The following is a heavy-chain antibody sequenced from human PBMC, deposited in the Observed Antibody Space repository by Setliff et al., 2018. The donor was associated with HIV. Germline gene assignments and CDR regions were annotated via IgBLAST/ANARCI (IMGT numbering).Heavy chain of an antibody. J-gene: IGHJ3*02. CDR3: ARGARDMIVVIGGDAFDI. CDR1: GGTFSSYA. Sequence: SVKVSCKASGGTFSSYAISWVRQAPGQGLQWMGGIIPIVGIANYVQKFQGRVTITANKSTSTVYMEFSSLRSEDTAVYYCARGARDMIVVIGGDAFDIWGQGTMVTVSS. D-gene: IGHD3-22*01. CDR2: IIPIVGIA. V-gene: IGHV1-69*10.